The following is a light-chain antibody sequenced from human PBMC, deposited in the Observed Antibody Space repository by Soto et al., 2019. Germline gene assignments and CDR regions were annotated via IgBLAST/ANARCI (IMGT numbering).Light chain of an antibody. V-gene: IGKV3-11*01. CDR1: QSVGTF. J-gene: IGKJ4*01. Sequence: EVVLTQSPATLSLSPGERATLSCRASQSVGTFLAWYQQKFGQPPRSLIYAASTRATGIPARFSGSGSGIDVTLTISSLASEDFASSSCQQRDHWPPELTFGGGTRVEI. CDR2: AAS. CDR3: QQRDHWPPELT.